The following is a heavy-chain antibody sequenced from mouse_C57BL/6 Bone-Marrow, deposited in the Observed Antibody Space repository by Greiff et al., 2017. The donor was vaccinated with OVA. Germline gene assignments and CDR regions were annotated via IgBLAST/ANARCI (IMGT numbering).Heavy chain of an antibody. Sequence: VQLQQSGTELVKPGASVKLSCKASGYTFTSYWMHWVKQRPGQGLEWIGNINPSNGGTNYNEKFKSKATLTVDKSSSTAYMQLSSLTSEDSAVYYCARIDSYYYAMDYWGQGTSVTVSS. J-gene: IGHJ4*01. CDR1: GYTFTSYW. CDR2: INPSNGGT. V-gene: IGHV1-53*01. D-gene: IGHD2-13*01. CDR3: ARIDSYYYAMDY.